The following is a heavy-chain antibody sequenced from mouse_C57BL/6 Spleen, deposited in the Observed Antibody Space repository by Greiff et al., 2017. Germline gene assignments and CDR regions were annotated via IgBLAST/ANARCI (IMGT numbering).Heavy chain of an antibody. CDR1: GFTFSDYY. V-gene: IGHV5-12*01. CDR2: ISNGGGST. D-gene: IGHD1-1*01. Sequence: EVKLVESGGGLVQPGGSLKLSCAASGFTFSDYYMYWVRQTPEKRLEWVAYISNGGGSTYYPDTVKGRFTISRDNAKNTLYLQMSRLKSEDTAMYYCARQGYYGSRDYYAMDDWGQGTSVTVSS. CDR3: ARQGYYGSRDYYAMDD. J-gene: IGHJ4*01.